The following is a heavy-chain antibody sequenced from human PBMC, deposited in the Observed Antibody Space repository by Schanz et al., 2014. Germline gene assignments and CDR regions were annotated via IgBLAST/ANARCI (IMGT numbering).Heavy chain of an antibody. CDR2: IYYRGNT. CDR1: GGSISSYY. Sequence: QVQLQESGPGLVKPSETLSLTCTVSGGSISSYYWSWIRQPPGKGLEWIGFIYYRGNTNYNPSLTRRVTNSVDASKNQFSLKLSSVAAADTAVYYCARRIWDGDYYYFDYWGQGTLVTVSS. V-gene: IGHV4-59*08. CDR3: ARRIWDGDYYYFDY. D-gene: IGHD4-17*01. J-gene: IGHJ4*02.